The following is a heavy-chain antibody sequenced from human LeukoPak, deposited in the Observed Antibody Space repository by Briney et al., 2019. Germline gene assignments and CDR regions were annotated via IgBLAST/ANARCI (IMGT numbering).Heavy chain of an antibody. CDR1: GGSINSSSYY. Sequence: SETLSLTCTVSGGSINSSSYYWGWIRQPPGKGLEWIGSIYYSGSTYYNPSLKSRVTISVDTSKNQFSLKLSSVTAVDTAVYYCARDLIGSGADDAFDIWGQGTMATVSS. J-gene: IGHJ3*02. CDR2: IYYSGST. V-gene: IGHV4-39*07. D-gene: IGHD3-10*01. CDR3: ARDLIGSGADDAFDI.